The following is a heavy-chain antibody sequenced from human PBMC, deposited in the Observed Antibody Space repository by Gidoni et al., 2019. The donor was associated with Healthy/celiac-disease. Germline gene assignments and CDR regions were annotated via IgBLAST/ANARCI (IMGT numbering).Heavy chain of an antibody. CDR2: IKSKTDGGTT. CDR3: MVTYPFAFDI. CDR1: GFTFSNAW. J-gene: IGHJ3*02. D-gene: IGHD5-18*01. Sequence: EVQLVESGGGLVKPGGALRLSCAASGFTFSNAWMSWVRQAPGKGLEWVGRIKSKTDGGTTDYAAPVKGRFTISRDDSKNTLYLQMNSLKTEDTAVYYCMVTYPFAFDIWGQGTMVTVSS. V-gene: IGHV3-15*01.